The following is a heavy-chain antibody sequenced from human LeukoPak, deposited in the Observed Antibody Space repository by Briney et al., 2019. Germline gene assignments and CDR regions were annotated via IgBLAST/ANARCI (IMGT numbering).Heavy chain of an antibody. CDR2: IIPIFGTA. Sequence: GPSVKVSCKASGGTFSSCAISWVRQAPGQGLEWMGGIIPIFGTANYAQKFQGRVTITADKSTSTAYMELSSLRAEDTAVYYCAKDILIAAAQWDGMDVWGQGTTVTVSS. J-gene: IGHJ6*02. CDR1: GGTFSSCA. V-gene: IGHV1-69*06. D-gene: IGHD6-13*01. CDR3: AKDILIAAAQWDGMDV.